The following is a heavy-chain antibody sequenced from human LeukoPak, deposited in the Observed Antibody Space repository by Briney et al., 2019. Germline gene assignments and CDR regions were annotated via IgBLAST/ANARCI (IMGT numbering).Heavy chain of an antibody. D-gene: IGHD6-13*01. CDR2: ISASGGST. CDR3: AKGSGSSWYPVDY. CDR1: GFTFSSSA. J-gene: IGHJ4*02. Sequence: GGSLRLSCAASGFTFSSSAMSWVRQVPGKGLEWVSGISASGGSTSYADSVRGRFTISRDNSKNTLYVQMNSLRAEDTAVYYCAKGSGSSWYPVDYWGQGTLVTVSS. V-gene: IGHV3-23*01.